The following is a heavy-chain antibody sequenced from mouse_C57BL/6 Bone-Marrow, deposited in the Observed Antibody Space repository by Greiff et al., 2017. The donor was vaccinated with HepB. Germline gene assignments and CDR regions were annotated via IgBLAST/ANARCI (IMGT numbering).Heavy chain of an antibody. D-gene: IGHD2-4*01. CDR3: AREDYDGDYYAMDY. V-gene: IGHV1-55*01. CDR2: IYPGSGST. J-gene: IGHJ4*01. Sequence: VQLQQPGAELVKPGASVKMSCKASGYTFTSYWITWVKQRPGQGLEWIGDIYPGSGSTNYNEKFKSKATLTVDTSSSTAYMQLSSLTSEDSSVYYCAREDYDGDYYAMDYWGQGTSVTVSS. CDR1: GYTFTSYW.